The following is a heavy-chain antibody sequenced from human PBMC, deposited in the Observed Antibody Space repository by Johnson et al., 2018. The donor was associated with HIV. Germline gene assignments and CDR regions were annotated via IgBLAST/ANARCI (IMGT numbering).Heavy chain of an antibody. V-gene: IGHV3-33*01. CDR3: TTDHYFLDALDI. CDR2: IWYDGSNK. Sequence: QVQLVESGGGVVQPGRSLRLSCAASGFTFSSYGMHWVRQAPGTGLEWVAVIWYDGSNKYYGDSVKGRFTISRDDSKNTLYLQMKSLKTEDTAVYYCTTDHYFLDALDIWGQGTMVTVSS. CDR1: GFTFSSYG. D-gene: IGHD2/OR15-2a*01. J-gene: IGHJ3*02.